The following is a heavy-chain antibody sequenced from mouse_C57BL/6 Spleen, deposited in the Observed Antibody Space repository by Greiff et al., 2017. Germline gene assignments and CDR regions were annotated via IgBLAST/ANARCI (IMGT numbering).Heavy chain of an antibody. CDR3: ARRGITTVVARYFDV. CDR1: GYTFTGYW. Sequence: VQLQQSGAELMKPGASVKLSCKATGYTFTGYWIEWVKQRPGHGLEWIGEILPGSGSTNYNEKFKGKATFTADTSSNAAYMQLSSLTTEDFAIYYWARRGITTVVARYFDVWGTGTTVTVSS. J-gene: IGHJ1*03. V-gene: IGHV1-9*01. CDR2: ILPGSGST. D-gene: IGHD1-1*01.